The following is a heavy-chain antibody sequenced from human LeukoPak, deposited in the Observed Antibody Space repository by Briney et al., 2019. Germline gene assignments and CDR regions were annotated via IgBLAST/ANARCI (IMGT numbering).Heavy chain of an antibody. CDR3: ARSGITTIPNFDY. J-gene: IGHJ4*02. CDR2: MNPNSGAT. V-gene: IGHV1-2*02. Sequence: SVKVSCKASGYTFSGYYIHWVRQAPGQGLECMGWMNPNSGATNNAQKFQGRVTLSRDTSISTAYMELSKLRSDDTAVYYCARSGITTIPNFDYWGQGTLVTVSS. CDR1: GYTFSGYY. D-gene: IGHD5-12*01.